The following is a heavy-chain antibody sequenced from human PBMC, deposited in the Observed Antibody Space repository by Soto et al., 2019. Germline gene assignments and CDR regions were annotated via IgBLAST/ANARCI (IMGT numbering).Heavy chain of an antibody. J-gene: IGHJ4*02. Sequence: QVQLVQSGAEVKKPGASVKVSCKASGYTFTSYDINWVRQATGQGLEWMGWLNPNSGNTGYAQKFQGRVTMTRNTSISTAYMELSGLRSEDTAVYYCARAFRFWSGADFDYWGQGTLVTVSS. CDR3: ARAFRFWSGADFDY. CDR2: LNPNSGNT. CDR1: GYTFTSYD. D-gene: IGHD3-3*01. V-gene: IGHV1-8*01.